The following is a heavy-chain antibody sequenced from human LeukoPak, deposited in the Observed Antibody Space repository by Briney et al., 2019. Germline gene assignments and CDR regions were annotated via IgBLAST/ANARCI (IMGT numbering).Heavy chain of an antibody. Sequence: SVKVSCTASGGTFSSYAISWVRQAPGQGLEWMGGIIPIFGTANYAQKFQGRVTITADESTSTAYMELSSLRSEDTAVYYCAMTWRNRLYDYWGQGTLVTVSS. D-gene: IGHD1-14*01. CDR1: GGTFSSYA. J-gene: IGHJ4*02. CDR3: AMTWRNRLYDY. V-gene: IGHV1-69*13. CDR2: IIPIFGTA.